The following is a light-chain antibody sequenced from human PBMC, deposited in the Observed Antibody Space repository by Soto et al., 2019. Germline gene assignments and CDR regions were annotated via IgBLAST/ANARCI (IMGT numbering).Light chain of an antibody. CDR2: KAS. CDR1: QTISSW. V-gene: IGKV1-5*03. Sequence: DIQMTQSPSTLSGSVGDRVTITCRASQTISSWLAWYQQKPGKAPKLLIYKASTFTSGLPSRFSGSGSGTDSTLTISRLQADDFATYYQQRYNRYSEAFGQGTKVEIK. J-gene: IGKJ1*01. CDR3: QRYNRYSEA.